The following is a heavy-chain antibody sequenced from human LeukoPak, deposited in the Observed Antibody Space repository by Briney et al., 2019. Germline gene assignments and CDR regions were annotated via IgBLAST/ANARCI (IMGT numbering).Heavy chain of an antibody. CDR2: ISYDGSNK. J-gene: IGHJ5*02. CDR3: ARSGSSGWFNWFDP. Sequence: GGSLRLSCAASGFTFSSYAMHWVRQAPGKGLEWVAVISYDGSNKYYADSVKGRFTISRDNSKNTLYLQMNSLRAEETAVYYCARSGSSGWFNWFDPWGQGTLVTVSS. V-gene: IGHV3-30-3*01. D-gene: IGHD6-19*01. CDR1: GFTFSSYA.